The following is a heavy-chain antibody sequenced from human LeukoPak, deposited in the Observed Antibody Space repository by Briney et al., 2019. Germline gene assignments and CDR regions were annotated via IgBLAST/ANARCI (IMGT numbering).Heavy chain of an antibody. CDR1: GGSFSGYY. D-gene: IGHD3-22*01. J-gene: IGHJ5*02. V-gene: IGHV4-34*01. Sequence: PSETLSLTCAVYGGSFSGYYWSWIRQPPGKGLEWIGEINHSGSTNYNPSLQSRVTISVDTSKNQFSLKLTSVTAADTAVYCCARLYDSSGYGGWFDPWGQGTLVTVSS. CDR3: ARLYDSSGYGGWFDP. CDR2: INHSGST.